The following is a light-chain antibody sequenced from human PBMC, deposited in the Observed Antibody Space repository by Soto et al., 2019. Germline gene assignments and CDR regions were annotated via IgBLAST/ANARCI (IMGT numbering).Light chain of an antibody. CDR1: QSVSTN. Sequence: EVVMTQSPATVSVSPGERATLSCRASQSVSTNLAWYQQKPGQAPRLLIYGASGRATAIPARFSGSGSGTEFTPTISSLQSEDCAIYYCQQYDKWPETFGQGTKVDIK. J-gene: IGKJ1*01. CDR2: GAS. V-gene: IGKV3D-15*01. CDR3: QQYDKWPET.